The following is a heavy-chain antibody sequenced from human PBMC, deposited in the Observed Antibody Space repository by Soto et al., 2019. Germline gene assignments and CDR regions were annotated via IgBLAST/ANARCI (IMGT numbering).Heavy chain of an antibody. V-gene: IGHV1-2*02. CDR3: GLEPTGTGGFDY. CDR2: IDLDIGDK. J-gene: IGHJ4*02. D-gene: IGHD7-27*01. CDR1: GHTFTGHH. Sequence: ASVKVCCKASGHTFTGHHMHWVQQAPGQGLEWKGLIDLDIGDKKYAQKYQCRITSTSDTSITTAYMELRGLRSDDTAVYYCGLEPTGTGGFDYWGQGTLVTVSS.